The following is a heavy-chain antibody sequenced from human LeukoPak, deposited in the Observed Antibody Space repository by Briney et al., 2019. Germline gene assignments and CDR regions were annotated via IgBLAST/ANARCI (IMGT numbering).Heavy chain of an antibody. J-gene: IGHJ4*02. Sequence: GGSLRLSCAASGFTFSSYGMSWVRQAPGKGLEWVSAISGSGGSTYYAGSVKGRFTISRDNSKNTLYLQMNSLRAEDTAVYYCAGGSGSYYYWGQGTLVTVSS. V-gene: IGHV3-23*01. CDR3: AGGSGSYYY. D-gene: IGHD3-10*01. CDR2: ISGSGGST. CDR1: GFTFSSYG.